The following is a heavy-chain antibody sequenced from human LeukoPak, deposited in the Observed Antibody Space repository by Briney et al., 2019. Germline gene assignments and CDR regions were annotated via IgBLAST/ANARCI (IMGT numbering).Heavy chain of an antibody. V-gene: IGHV4-61*08. J-gene: IGHJ5*02. CDR3: ARHDSSGWQSTEYNWFDP. CDR1: GGSISSGGYY. CDR2: IYYSGST. D-gene: IGHD6-19*01. Sequence: PSETLSLTCTVSGGSISSGGYYWSWIRQPPGKGLEWIGYIYYSGSTNYNPSLKSRVTISVDTSKNQFSLKLSSVTAADTAVYYCARHDSSGWQSTEYNWFDPWGQGTLVTVSS.